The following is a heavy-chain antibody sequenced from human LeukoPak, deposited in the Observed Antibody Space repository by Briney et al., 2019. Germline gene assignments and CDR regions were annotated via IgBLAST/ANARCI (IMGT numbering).Heavy chain of an antibody. CDR3: AREVLAVAVRFDL. D-gene: IGHD6-19*01. CDR1: GGSISSSSYY. V-gene: IGHV4-39*07. CDR2: IYYSGST. Sequence: PSETLSLTCTVSGGSISSSSYYWGWIRQTPGKGLEWIGSIYYSGSTYYNPSLKSRVTISVDTSKNQFSLKLSSVTAADTAVYYCAREVLAVAVRFDLWGQGTLVTVSS. J-gene: IGHJ5*02.